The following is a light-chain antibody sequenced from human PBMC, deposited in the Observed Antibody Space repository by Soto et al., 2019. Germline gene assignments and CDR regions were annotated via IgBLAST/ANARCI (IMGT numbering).Light chain of an antibody. CDR1: QSISSW. J-gene: IGKJ1*01. Sequence: DIQMTQSPSTLSASVGDRVTITCRASQSISSWLAWYQQKPGKAPKLLIYKASSLESGVPSRFSGSGSGTGVSLSNSSLQHYDFQTYYCQKYNNYWTFGQGTKVEIK. V-gene: IGKV1-5*03. CDR2: KAS. CDR3: QKYNNYWT.